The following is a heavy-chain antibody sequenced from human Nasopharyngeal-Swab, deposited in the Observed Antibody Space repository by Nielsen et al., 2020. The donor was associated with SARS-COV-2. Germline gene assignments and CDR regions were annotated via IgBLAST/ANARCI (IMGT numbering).Heavy chain of an antibody. CDR3: ARGVVAGTGQNWFDP. CDR2: ISAYSGNT. Sequence: ASVKVSCKASGYTFTSYGISWVRQAPGQGLEWMGWISAYSGNTNYAQKFQGRVTITADESTSTAYMELSSLRSEDTAVYYCARGVVAGTGQNWFDPWGQGTLVTVSS. CDR1: GYTFTSYG. V-gene: IGHV1-18*01. D-gene: IGHD6-19*01. J-gene: IGHJ5*02.